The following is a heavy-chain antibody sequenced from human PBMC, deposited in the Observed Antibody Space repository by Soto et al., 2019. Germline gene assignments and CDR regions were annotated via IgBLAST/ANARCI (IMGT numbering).Heavy chain of an antibody. CDR1: GFTFSSYA. J-gene: IGHJ3*02. V-gene: IGHV3-23*01. CDR3: AKDLRATTSRGVFDI. D-gene: IGHD5-12*01. Sequence: LRLSCAASGFTFSSYAMSWVRQAPGKGLEWVSGISGSGGSTYYADSVKGRFTISRDNSKSTLYLQMNSLRDEDTAVYYCAKDLRATTSRGVFDIWGQGTMVTVSS. CDR2: ISGSGGST.